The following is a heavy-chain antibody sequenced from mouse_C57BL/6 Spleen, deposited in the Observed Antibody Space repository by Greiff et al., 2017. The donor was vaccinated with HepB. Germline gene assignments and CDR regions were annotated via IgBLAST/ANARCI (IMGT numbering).Heavy chain of an antibody. CDR3: ARGPITTVVEDYAMDY. V-gene: IGHV1-81*01. CDR2: IYPRSGNT. J-gene: IGHJ4*01. Sequence: VQGVESGAELARPGASVKLSCKASGYTFTSYGISWVKQRTGQGLEWIGEIYPRSGNTYYNEKFKGKATLTADKSSSTAYMELRSLTSEDSAVYFCARGPITTVVEDYAMDYWGQGTSVTVSS. D-gene: IGHD1-1*01. CDR1: GYTFTSYG.